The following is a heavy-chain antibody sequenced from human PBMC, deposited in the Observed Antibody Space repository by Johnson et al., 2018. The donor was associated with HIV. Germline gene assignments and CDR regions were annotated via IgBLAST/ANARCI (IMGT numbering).Heavy chain of an antibody. CDR3: AKNNQVWGLLPVDAFDI. CDR1: GFTFSSYA. Sequence: QVQLVESGGGVVQPGRSLRLSCAASGFTFSSYAMHWVRQAPGKGLEWVAVISYDGSNKYYADSVKGRFTISRDNSKNTLYLQMNSLRAEDTAVYYCAKNNQVWGLLPVDAFDIWGQGTLITVSS. J-gene: IGHJ3*02. D-gene: IGHD1-26*01. CDR2: ISYDGSNK. V-gene: IGHV3-30*04.